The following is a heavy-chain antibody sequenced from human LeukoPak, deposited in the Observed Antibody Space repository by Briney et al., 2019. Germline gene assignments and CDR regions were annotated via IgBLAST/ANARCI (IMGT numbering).Heavy chain of an antibody. CDR3: ARGKGWLLLNYFDY. J-gene: IGHJ4*02. V-gene: IGHV4-34*01. CDR1: GGSFSGYY. Sequence: SETLSLTCAVYGGSFSGYYWSWIRQPPGKGLEWIGEINHSGSTNYNPSLKGRVTISVDTSKNQFSLRLSSVTAADTAVYYCARGKGWLLLNYFDYWGQGTLVTVSS. D-gene: IGHD3-22*01. CDR2: INHSGST.